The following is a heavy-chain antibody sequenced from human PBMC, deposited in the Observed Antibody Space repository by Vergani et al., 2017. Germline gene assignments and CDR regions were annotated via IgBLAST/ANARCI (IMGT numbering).Heavy chain of an antibody. CDR1: GFTVSSNY. Sequence: EVQLVESGGGLVQPGGSLRLSCAASGFTVSSNYMSWVRQAPGKGLEWVSVIYRGGSTYYADSVKGRFTIARDNSKNTLYLQMNSLRAEDTAVYYCARTYYDILTGLMDVWGQGTTVTVSS. J-gene: IGHJ6*02. D-gene: IGHD3-9*01. V-gene: IGHV3-66*02. CDR3: ARTYYDILTGLMDV. CDR2: IYRGGST.